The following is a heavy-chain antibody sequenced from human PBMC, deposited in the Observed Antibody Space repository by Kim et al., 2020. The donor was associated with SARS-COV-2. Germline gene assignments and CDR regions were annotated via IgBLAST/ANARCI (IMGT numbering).Heavy chain of an antibody. Sequence: ASVKVSCKASGYTFSNFGFSWVRQAPGQGLEWMGWINNYAGSAKYSQKFQGRITMTTDTSLSTAYLEVTSLTSDDTAVYYCVRGGRWEVLDHWGQGTLITVSS. CDR1: GYTFSNFG. V-gene: IGHV1-18*01. D-gene: IGHD3-16*01. CDR2: INNYAGSA. J-gene: IGHJ4*02. CDR3: VRGGRWEVLDH.